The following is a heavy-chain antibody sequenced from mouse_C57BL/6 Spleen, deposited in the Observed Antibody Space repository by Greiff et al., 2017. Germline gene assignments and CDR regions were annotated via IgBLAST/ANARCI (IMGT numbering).Heavy chain of an antibody. D-gene: IGHD1-1*01. CDR2: ISYDGSN. V-gene: IGHV3-6*01. J-gene: IGHJ1*03. Sequence: EVKLQESGPGLVKPSQSLSLTCSVTGYSITSGYYWNWIRQFPGNKLEWMGYISYDGSNNYNPTLKNRIAITRDTSKNQFFLKLNSVTTEDTATYYGARGSTVGGYFDVWGTGTTVTVSS. CDR1: GYSITSGYY. CDR3: ARGSTVGGYFDV.